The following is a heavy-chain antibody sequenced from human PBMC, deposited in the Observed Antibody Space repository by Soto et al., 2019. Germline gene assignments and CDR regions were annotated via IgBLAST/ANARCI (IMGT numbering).Heavy chain of an antibody. CDR3: ARQGPYGMDV. V-gene: IGHV4-59*08. Sequence: SETLSLTTTVSGGSINRYYWSWILQPPGKGLEWIGHIYYSGSTNYNPSPKSRVTISVDTTKHQFSLKLSSVTAADTAVYYCARQGPYGMDVWGQGTTVTVSS. CDR2: IYYSGST. J-gene: IGHJ6*02. CDR1: GGSINRYY.